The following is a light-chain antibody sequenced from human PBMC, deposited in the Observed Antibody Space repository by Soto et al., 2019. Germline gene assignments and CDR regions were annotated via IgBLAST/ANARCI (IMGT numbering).Light chain of an antibody. CDR2: KAS. J-gene: IGKJ1*01. CDR1: QSISSW. CDR3: QQYSGDSRT. Sequence: DIQRTQSPSTLSASVGDTFTVTCRASQSISSWLAWYQQKPGKAPKLLIYKASRLHSGVSSRFSGSESGTEFTLTISSLQPDDFATYYCQQYSGDSRTFGQGTQVDIK. V-gene: IGKV1-5*03.